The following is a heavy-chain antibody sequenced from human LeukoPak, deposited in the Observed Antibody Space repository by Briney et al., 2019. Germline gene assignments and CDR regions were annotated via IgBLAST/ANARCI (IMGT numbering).Heavy chain of an antibody. Sequence: ASVTLSFTVSAYTLTECSLHWVRHAHGKGKGWMGGFDPEDGETIYAQKFQGRVTMTEDTSTDTAYMELSSLRSEDTAVYYCATDGLDYYGSGSYHFADNWGQGTLVTVSS. CDR3: ATDGLDYYGSGSYHFADN. V-gene: IGHV1-24*01. D-gene: IGHD3-10*01. CDR2: FDPEDGET. CDR1: AYTLTECS. J-gene: IGHJ4*02.